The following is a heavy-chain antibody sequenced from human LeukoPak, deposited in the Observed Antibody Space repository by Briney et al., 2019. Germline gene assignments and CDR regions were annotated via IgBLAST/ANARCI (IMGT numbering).Heavy chain of an antibody. D-gene: IGHD3-10*01. J-gene: IGHJ6*03. V-gene: IGHV3-53*01. CDR3: ARDGGVSYYYYLDV. CDR1: GFTVSSNS. Sequence: PGGSLRLSCAASGFTVSSNSMSWVRQAPGKGLEWVSTTYSGGSTYYADSVKGRFTISRDKSKNTLYLQMNSLRAEDTAVYYCARDGGVSYYYYLDVWGKGTTVIVSS. CDR2: TYSGGST.